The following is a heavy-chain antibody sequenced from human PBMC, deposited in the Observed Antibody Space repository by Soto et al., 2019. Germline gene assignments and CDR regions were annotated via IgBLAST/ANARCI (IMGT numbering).Heavy chain of an antibody. CDR2: ISGSGGST. Sequence: GGSLRLSCAASGFTFSSYAMSWVRQAPGKGLEWVSAISGSGGSTYYADSVKGRFTISRDNSKNTLYLQMNSLRAEDTAVYYFAICPIFSSAQNYYYYYYRDVGGKGTPVTVPS. V-gene: IGHV3-23*01. J-gene: IGHJ6*03. D-gene: IGHD3-3*01. CDR3: AICPIFSSAQNYYYYYYRDV. CDR1: GFTFSSYA.